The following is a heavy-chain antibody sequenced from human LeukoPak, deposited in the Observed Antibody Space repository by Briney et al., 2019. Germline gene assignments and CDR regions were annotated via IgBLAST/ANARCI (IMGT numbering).Heavy chain of an antibody. CDR3: ARIGGVVVAATWSYYGMDV. CDR2: IKQDGSEK. J-gene: IGHJ6*02. CDR1: GFTFSSYW. D-gene: IGHD2-15*01. V-gene: IGHV3-7*03. Sequence: PGGSLRLACAAYGFTFSSYWMSWVRQAPGKGLDWLANIKQDGSEKYYVDSVKGRFTISRDNAKNSLYLQMNSLRAEDTAVYYCARIGGVVVAATWSYYGMDVWGQGTTVTVSS.